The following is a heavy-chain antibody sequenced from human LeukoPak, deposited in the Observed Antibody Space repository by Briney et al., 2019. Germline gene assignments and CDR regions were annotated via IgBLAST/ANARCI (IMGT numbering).Heavy chain of an antibody. D-gene: IGHD2-15*01. Sequence: GESLKISCKGSGSSFTNYWIGWVRQMPGKGLEWMGIIYPGGSDPRYSPSFQGQVTISADKSISTAYLQWSSLKASDTAMYYCARHVREDTRFLDYWGLGTLVTVSS. J-gene: IGHJ4*02. CDR2: IYPGGSDP. CDR1: GSSFTNYW. V-gene: IGHV5-51*01. CDR3: ARHVREDTRFLDY.